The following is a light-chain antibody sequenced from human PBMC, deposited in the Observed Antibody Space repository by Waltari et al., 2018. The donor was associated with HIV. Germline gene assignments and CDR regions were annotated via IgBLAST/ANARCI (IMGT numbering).Light chain of an antibody. CDR1: SSDVGGYNY. CDR3: SSYTSSSTLL. Sequence: QSALTQPASVSGSPGQSITISCTGTSSDVGGYNYVSWYQQHPGNAPKLMIYEVSNRPSGVPNRFSGSKSGNTASLTSSGLQAEDEADYYCSSYTSSSTLLFGGGTKLTVL. CDR2: EVS. V-gene: IGLV2-14*01. J-gene: IGLJ2*01.